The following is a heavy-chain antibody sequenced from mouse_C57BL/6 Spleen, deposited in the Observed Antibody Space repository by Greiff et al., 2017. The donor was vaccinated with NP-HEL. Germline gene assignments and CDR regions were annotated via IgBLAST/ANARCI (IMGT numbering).Heavy chain of an antibody. J-gene: IGHJ2*01. CDR1: GYTFTSYW. CDR2: IHPNSGST. V-gene: IGHV1-64*01. CDR3: ASPRDLDY. Sequence: QVQLKESGAELVKPGASVKLSCKASGYTFTSYWMHWVKQRPGQGLEWIGMIHPNSGSTNYNEKFKSKATLTVDKSSSTAYMQLSSLTSEDSAVYYCASPRDLDYWGQGTTLTVSS.